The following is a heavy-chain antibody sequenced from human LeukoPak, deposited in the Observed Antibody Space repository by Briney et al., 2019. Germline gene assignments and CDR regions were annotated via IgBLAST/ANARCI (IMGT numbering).Heavy chain of an antibody. D-gene: IGHD3-22*01. Sequence: GGSLRLSCAVSGITLSNYGMSWLRQAPGKGLEWVAGISGSGGGTFYADSVKGRFTVSRDNPKNTLYLQMNSLRAEDTAVYFCAKRGVVIRVILVGFHKEAYYFDSWGQGALVTVSS. CDR3: AKRGVVIRVILVGFHKEAYYFDS. CDR2: ISGSGGGT. CDR1: GITLSNYG. J-gene: IGHJ4*02. V-gene: IGHV3-23*01.